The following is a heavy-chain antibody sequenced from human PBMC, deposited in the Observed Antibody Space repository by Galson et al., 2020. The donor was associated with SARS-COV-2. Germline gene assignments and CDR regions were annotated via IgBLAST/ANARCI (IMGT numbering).Heavy chain of an antibody. CDR2: IDWDDDK. Sequence: SGTTLVKTTQTLTLHCPFSGLSLSTSGMCVSWIRQPPGKALEWLALIDWDDDKYYSTSLKTRLTISKDTSKNQVVLTMTNMDPVDTATYYCARILGDYYGSGSYLGFDPWGQGTLVTVSS. V-gene: IGHV2-70*01. J-gene: IGHJ5*02. CDR1: GLSLSTSGMC. CDR3: ARILGDYYGSGSYLGFDP. D-gene: IGHD3-10*01.